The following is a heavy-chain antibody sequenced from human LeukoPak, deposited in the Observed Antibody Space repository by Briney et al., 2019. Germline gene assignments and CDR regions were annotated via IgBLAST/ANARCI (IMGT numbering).Heavy chain of an antibody. J-gene: IGHJ3*02. CDR3: AKCFYNYDAFDI. CDR2: IYYSGST. Sequence: SETLSLTCTVSGDSISSYYWSWIRQPPGKGLEWIGYIYYSGSTNYNPSLKSRLTISVDTSKNQFSLKLSSVTAADTAVYYCAKCFYNYDAFDIWGQGTMVTVSS. V-gene: IGHV4-59*08. D-gene: IGHD5-24*01. CDR1: GDSISSYY.